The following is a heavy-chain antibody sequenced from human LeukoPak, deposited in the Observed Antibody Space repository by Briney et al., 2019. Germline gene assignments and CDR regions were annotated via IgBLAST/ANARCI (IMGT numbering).Heavy chain of an antibody. Sequence: PGGSLRLFCAASGFTFSHFWMSWVRQAPGKGLEWVSAISNNGGYTYYADSVQGRFTISRDNSKSTLCLQMNSLRAEDTAVYYCAKQLGYCSDGSCYFPYWGQGTLVTVSS. D-gene: IGHD2-15*01. V-gene: IGHV3-23*01. CDR1: GFTFSHFW. J-gene: IGHJ4*02. CDR3: AKQLGYCSDGSCYFPY. CDR2: ISNNGGYT.